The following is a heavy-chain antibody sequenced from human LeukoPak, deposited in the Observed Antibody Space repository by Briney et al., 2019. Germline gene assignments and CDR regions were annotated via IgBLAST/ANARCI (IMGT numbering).Heavy chain of an antibody. Sequence: ASVKVSCKASGHTFTGYYIQWVRQAPGQGLDWMGRINPNSGDTTYAQKFQGRVTMTRDTSISTAYMELSGLRSDDTAVYYCARDYITSWWDPWGQGTLVTVSS. CDR1: GHTFTGYY. V-gene: IGHV1-2*06. J-gene: IGHJ5*02. CDR3: ARDYITSWWDP. D-gene: IGHD2-2*01. CDR2: INPNSGDT.